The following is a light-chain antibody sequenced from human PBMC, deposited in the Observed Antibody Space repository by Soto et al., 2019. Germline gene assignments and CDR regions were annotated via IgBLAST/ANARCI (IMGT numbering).Light chain of an antibody. CDR2: DVS. Sequence: QSALTQPASVSGSPEQSITISCTGTSSDVGASNFVSWFQHHPGKAPKVIVYDVSNRPSGVSNRFSGSKSGSTASLTISGLQAEDEADYYCNSYTSSSTWVFGGGTKLTVL. CDR3: NSYTSSSTWV. V-gene: IGLV2-14*03. J-gene: IGLJ3*02. CDR1: SSDVGASNF.